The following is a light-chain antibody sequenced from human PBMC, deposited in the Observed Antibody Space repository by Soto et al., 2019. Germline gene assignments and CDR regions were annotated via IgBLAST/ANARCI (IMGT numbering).Light chain of an antibody. J-gene: IGKJ5*01. CDR3: QQYHNWPPFT. CDR1: QSMSNN. Sequence: DIVRKQSPATLSVSQGERATLSCRASQSMSNNLAWYQQKPGQAPRLLIYGASTRYTGIPDRFSGSGSGTEFTLTISSLQSEDFAIYYCQQYHNWPPFTFGQGTRLEIK. CDR2: GAS. V-gene: IGKV3-15*01.